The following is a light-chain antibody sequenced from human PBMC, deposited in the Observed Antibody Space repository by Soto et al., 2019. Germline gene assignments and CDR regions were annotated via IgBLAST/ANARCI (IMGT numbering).Light chain of an antibody. J-gene: IGLJ1*01. CDR1: SSNIGAGYE. V-gene: IGLV1-40*01. CDR2: ENN. Sequence: QSVLTQPPSVSEAPGQRGTISCTGSSSNIGAGYEAHWYQQVPGTAPKLLIYENNNRPSGVPDRFSGSKSGTSASLAITGLQAEDEAEYYCQSYDSSLSGYVFGTGTQLTVL. CDR3: QSYDSSLSGYV.